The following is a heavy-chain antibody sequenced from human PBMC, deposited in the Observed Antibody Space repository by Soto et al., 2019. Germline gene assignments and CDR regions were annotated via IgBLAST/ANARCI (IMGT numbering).Heavy chain of an antibody. D-gene: IGHD5-12*01. CDR2: IYYSGST. V-gene: IGHV4-59*01. Sequence: SETLSLTCTVSGGSISSYYWSWIRQPPGKGLEWIGYIYYSGSTNYNPSLKSRVTISVDTSKNQFSLKLSSVTAADTAVYYCAREVATILDYWGQGTLVTVSS. CDR3: AREVATILDY. J-gene: IGHJ4*02. CDR1: GGSISSYY.